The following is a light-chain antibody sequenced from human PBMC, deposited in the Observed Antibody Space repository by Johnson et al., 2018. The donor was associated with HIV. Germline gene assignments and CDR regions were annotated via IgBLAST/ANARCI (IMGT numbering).Light chain of an antibody. V-gene: IGLV1-51*01. CDR3: GTWDSSLRGCF. J-gene: IGLJ1*01. CDR2: DNN. Sequence: QSVLTQPPSVSAAPGQKVTISCSGSSSNIGNNYVSWYQQLPGTAPKLLIYDNNKRPSGIPDRFSGSKSGPSASLAISGLQAEDEAEYYCGTWDSSLRGCFYGTGTKVT. CDR1: SSNIGNNY.